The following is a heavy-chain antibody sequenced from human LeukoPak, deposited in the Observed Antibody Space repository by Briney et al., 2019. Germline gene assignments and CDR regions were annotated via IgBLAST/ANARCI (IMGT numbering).Heavy chain of an antibody. J-gene: IGHJ3*01. CDR1: GYDFANFW. Sequence: GESLKISCQASGYDFANFWIGWVRQMPGKGLDWMGIIYPGDSDTRYSPSFQGQVTISADKSISTAYLQWTSLKASDTAMYYYATQGTLTPHNAFDVWGQGTMVTVSS. CDR3: ATQGTLTPHNAFDV. V-gene: IGHV5-51*01. CDR2: IYPGDSDT. D-gene: IGHD2-15*01.